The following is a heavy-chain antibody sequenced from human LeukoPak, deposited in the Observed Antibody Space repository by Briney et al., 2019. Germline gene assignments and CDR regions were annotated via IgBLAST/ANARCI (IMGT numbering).Heavy chain of an antibody. Sequence: ASVKVSCKASGYTFTTNDINWVRQATGQGPEWMGWMNPNSGNTGYAQKFQGRITMTRNTSISTAYMELRSLRSEDTAVYYCAKWGDYDVLTGYYDPDNWGQGTLVTVSS. CDR1: GYTFTTND. J-gene: IGHJ4*02. V-gene: IGHV1-8*01. D-gene: IGHD3-9*01. CDR3: AKWGDYDVLTGYYDPDN. CDR2: MNPNSGNT.